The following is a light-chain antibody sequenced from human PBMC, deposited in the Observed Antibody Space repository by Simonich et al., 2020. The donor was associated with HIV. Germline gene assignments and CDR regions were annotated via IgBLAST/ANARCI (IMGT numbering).Light chain of an antibody. Sequence: QSALTQPASVSGSPGQSITISCTGTSSDVGSYNLVSWYQQHPGQAPKHMIYEGSKRPSGVSNRFSGSKSGNTASLTIAGLQAEDEADYDCCSYAGSSTFNWVFGGGTKLTVL. CDR3: CSYAGSSTFNWV. CDR2: EGS. V-gene: IGLV2-23*03. J-gene: IGLJ3*02. CDR1: SSDVGSYNL.